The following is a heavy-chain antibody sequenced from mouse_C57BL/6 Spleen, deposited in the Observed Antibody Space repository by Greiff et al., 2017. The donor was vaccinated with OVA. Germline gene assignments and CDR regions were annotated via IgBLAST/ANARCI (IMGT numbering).Heavy chain of an antibody. J-gene: IGHJ4*01. Sequence: VQLQQSGAELVMPGASVKLSCKASGYTFTSYWMHWVKQRPGQGLEWIGEIDPSDSYTNYNQKFKGKSTLTVDKSSSTAYMQLSSLTSEDSAVYYCARSPGVLDGYYLGAMDDWGQGTSVTVSS. D-gene: IGHD2-3*01. V-gene: IGHV1-69*01. CDR1: GYTFTSYW. CDR2: IDPSDSYT. CDR3: ARSPGVLDGYYLGAMDD.